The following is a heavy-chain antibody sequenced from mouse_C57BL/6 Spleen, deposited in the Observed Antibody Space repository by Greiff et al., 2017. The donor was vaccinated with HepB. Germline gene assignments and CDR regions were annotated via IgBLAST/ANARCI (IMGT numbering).Heavy chain of an antibody. CDR1: GFSLTSYG. D-gene: IGHD2-5*01. CDR3: ARNYYSNRYFDV. V-gene: IGHV2-2*01. Sequence: VQLQESGPGLVQPSQSLSITCTVSGFSLTSYGVHWVRQSPGKGPEWLGVIWSGGSTDYNAAFISRLSISKDNSKSQVFFKMNSLQADDTAIYYCARNYYSNRYFDVWGTGTTVTVSS. CDR2: IWSGGST. J-gene: IGHJ1*03.